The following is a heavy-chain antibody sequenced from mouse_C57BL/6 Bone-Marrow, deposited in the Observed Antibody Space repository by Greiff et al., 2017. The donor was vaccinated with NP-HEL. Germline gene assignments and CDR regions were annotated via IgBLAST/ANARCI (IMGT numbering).Heavy chain of an antibody. D-gene: IGHD1-1*01. CDR1: GYTFTSYW. V-gene: IGHV1-55*01. J-gene: IGHJ3*01. CDR2: IYPGSGST. Sequence: QVQLQQPGAELVKPGASVKMSCKASGYTFTSYWITWVKQRPGQGLEWIGDIYPGSGSTNYNEKFKSNATLTVDTSSSPAYMQLSSLTSEYSAVYYCARFDTTVDDWGQGTLVTVSA. CDR3: ARFDTTVDD.